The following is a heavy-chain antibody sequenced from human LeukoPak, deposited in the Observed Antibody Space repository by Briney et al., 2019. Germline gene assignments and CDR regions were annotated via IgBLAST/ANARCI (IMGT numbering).Heavy chain of an antibody. J-gene: IGHJ6*02. V-gene: IGHV3-23*01. Sequence: GGSLRLSCAASGFTFSSYAMSWVRQAPGKGLEWVSAVSRNGDYTYYADSVKGRFTISRDKSKNTLYLQMNSLRAEDTAVYYCATRGGAIFGLVTVYGMDVWGQGTTVTVSS. CDR2: VSRNGDYT. CDR1: GFTFSSYA. CDR3: ATRGGAIFGLVTVYGMDV. D-gene: IGHD3-3*01.